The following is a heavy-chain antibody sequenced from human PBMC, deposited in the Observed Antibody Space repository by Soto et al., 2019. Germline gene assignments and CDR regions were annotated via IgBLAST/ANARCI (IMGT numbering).Heavy chain of an antibody. CDR2: IGSDGGT. J-gene: IGHJ4*02. CDR3: ARDSIAAAGPPDY. V-gene: IGHV3-13*01. CDR1: GFTFNSHD. D-gene: IGHD6-13*01. Sequence: GGSLRLSCAASGFTFNSHDMHWVRQATGKGLEWVSAIGSDGGTYYLGSVKGRFTISRDNAKNTLYLQMNSLRAEDTAVYYCARDSIAAAGPPDYWGQGTQVTVSS.